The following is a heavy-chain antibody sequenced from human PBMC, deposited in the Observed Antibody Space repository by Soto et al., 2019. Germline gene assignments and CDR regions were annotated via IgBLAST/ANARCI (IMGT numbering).Heavy chain of an antibody. V-gene: IGHV1-2*02. CDR3: ARYCSGGSCKARYAFDI. CDR2: INPNSGGT. CDR1: GYTFTGYY. J-gene: IGHJ3*02. D-gene: IGHD2-15*01. Sequence: GASVKVSCKASGYTFTGYYMHWVRQAPGQGLERMGWINPNSGGTNYAQKFQGRVTMTRDTSISTAYMELSRLRSDDTAVYYCARYCSGGSCKARYAFDIWGQGTMVTVSS.